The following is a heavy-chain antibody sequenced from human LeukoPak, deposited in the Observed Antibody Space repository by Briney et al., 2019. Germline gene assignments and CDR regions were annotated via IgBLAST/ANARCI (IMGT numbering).Heavy chain of an antibody. CDR1: GGSISSGGYY. V-gene: IGHV4-31*03. J-gene: IGHJ4*02. CDR3: ARESDGYNPFDY. D-gene: IGHD5-24*01. Sequence: PSETLSLTCTVSGGSISSGGYYWSWIRQHPGKGLEWIGYIYYSGSTYYNPSLKSRVTISVDTSKNQFSLKLSSVTAADTAVYYCARESDGYNPFDYWGQETLVTVSS. CDR2: IYYSGST.